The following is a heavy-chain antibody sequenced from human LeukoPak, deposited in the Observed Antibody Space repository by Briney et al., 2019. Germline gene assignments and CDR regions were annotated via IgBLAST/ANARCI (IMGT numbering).Heavy chain of an antibody. CDR1: GFTFSNSW. D-gene: IGHD6-13*01. CDR3: ARIAAGLDY. J-gene: IGHJ4*02. V-gene: IGHV3-7*03. CDR2: IKQDGSQK. Sequence: GGSLRLSCAASGFTFSNSWMSWVRQAPGKGLEWVANIKQDGSQKYDVDSVKGRFTISRDNAKNSLYLQMNSLRAEDTAVYYCARIAAGLDYWGQGTLVTVSS.